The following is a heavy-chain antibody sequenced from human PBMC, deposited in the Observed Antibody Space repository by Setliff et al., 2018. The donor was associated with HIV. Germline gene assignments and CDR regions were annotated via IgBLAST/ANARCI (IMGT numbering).Heavy chain of an antibody. D-gene: IGHD6-13*01. V-gene: IGHV4-34*01. Sequence: PSETLSLTCAVYGGSFSGYSWTWIRQPPGKGLEWLGSIYDSGSTSYNPSLSSRLTISVDTSKNQVSLRLSSATAADTGVYYCARHRDPPGSSWIFYYYYMDLWGGGTTVTVSS. CDR2: IYDSGST. J-gene: IGHJ6*03. CDR3: ARHRDPPGSSWIFYYYYMDL. CDR1: GGSFSGYS.